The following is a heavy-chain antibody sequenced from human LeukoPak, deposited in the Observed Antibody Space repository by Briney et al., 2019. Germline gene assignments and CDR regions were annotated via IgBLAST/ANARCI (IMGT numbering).Heavy chain of an antibody. Sequence: SETLSLTCSVSGDSISYFYWSWIRQAAGKGLEWIGRTSSSGNTDYNASLKSRVTISVDTSKNQFSLKLSSVTAADTAVYYCARHGGRGYYGSGSYYRRNDHFDYWGQGTLVTVSS. J-gene: IGHJ4*02. D-gene: IGHD3-10*01. V-gene: IGHV4-4*07. CDR2: TSSSGNT. CDR3: ARHGGRGYYGSGSYYRRNDHFDY. CDR1: GDSISYFY.